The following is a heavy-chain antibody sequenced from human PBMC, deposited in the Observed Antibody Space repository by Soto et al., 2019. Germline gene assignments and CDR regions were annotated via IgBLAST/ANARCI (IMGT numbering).Heavy chain of an antibody. CDR3: AKGGVVVTYFDY. D-gene: IGHD2-15*01. V-gene: IGHV3-23*01. CDR1: GFTFSSYA. Sequence: EVQLLESGGGVVQPGGSLRLSFAASGFTFSSYAMSWVRQAPGKGLEWVSAISGSGGSTYYADSVKGRFTISRDNSKNTRYLQMNRLSAEDTAVYYCAKGGVVVTYFDYWGQGTLVTVSS. CDR2: ISGSGGST. J-gene: IGHJ4*02.